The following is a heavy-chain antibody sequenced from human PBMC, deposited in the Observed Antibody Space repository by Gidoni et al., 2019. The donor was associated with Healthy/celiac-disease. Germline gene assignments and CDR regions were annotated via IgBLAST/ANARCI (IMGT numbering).Heavy chain of an antibody. J-gene: IGHJ4*02. CDR3: AKEHIPGGSGSYLRV. CDR1: GFPFSSYA. V-gene: IGHV3-23*01. CDR2: ISGSGGST. D-gene: IGHD3-10*01. Sequence: EVQLLESGGGLVQPGGSLSLSCAASGFPFSSYAMSWVRQAPGKGLEWVSAISGSGGSTYYADSVKGRFTISRDNSKNTLYLQMNSLRDEDTAVYYCAKEHIPGGSGSYLRVWGQGTLVTVSS.